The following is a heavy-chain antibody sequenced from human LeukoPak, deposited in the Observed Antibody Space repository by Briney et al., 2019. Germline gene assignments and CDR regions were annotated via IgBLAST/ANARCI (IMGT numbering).Heavy chain of an antibody. D-gene: IGHD3-10*01. Sequence: PSETLSLTCSVSGGSFSNHFWSWVRQPAGKGLEWIGRIYPSGNTNYNPSLKSRVTLSVDTSKTQFYLSLSSVTAADTAVYYCAREESGSYYNFYYFYMDVWGKGTTVTISS. CDR1: GGSFSNHF. V-gene: IGHV4-4*07. J-gene: IGHJ6*03. CDR2: IYPSGNT. CDR3: AREESGSYYNFYYFYMDV.